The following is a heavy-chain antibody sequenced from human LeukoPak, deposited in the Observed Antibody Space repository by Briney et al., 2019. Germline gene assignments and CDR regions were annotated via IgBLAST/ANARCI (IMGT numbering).Heavy chain of an antibody. Sequence: PSETLSLTCTVSGGSISTYCWSWIRQPPGKGLEWIGYIFSSGSTNYNPSLKSRVTISVDTSKNQFSLKLTSVTAADTAVYYCARGEYGVNSGFWGLFDHWGQGTLVTVSS. V-gene: IGHV4-59*01. D-gene: IGHD4-23*01. CDR1: GGSISTYC. CDR2: IFSSGST. CDR3: ARGEYGVNSGFWGLFDH. J-gene: IGHJ4*02.